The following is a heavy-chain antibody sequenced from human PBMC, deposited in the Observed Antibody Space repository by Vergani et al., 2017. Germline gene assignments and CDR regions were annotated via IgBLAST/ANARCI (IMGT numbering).Heavy chain of an antibody. CDR1: GYTFTGYY. J-gene: IGHJ5*02. CDR2: INPNSGGT. Sequence: QVQLVQSGAEVKKTGASVKVSCKASGYTFTGYYMHWVRQAPGQGLEWMGWINPNSGGTNYAQKFQGRVTMTRDTSLSTAYMELSRLRSDDTAVYYCARDRFWSSGWYIGSNNWFDPWGQGTLVTVSS. CDR3: ARDRFWSSGWYIGSNNWFDP. V-gene: IGHV1-2*02. D-gene: IGHD6-19*01.